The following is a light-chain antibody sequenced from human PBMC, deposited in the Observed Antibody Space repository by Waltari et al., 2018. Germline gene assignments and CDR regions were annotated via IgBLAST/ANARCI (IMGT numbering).Light chain of an antibody. CDR1: SSNIGDNV. J-gene: IGLJ3*02. V-gene: IGLV1-44*01. Sequence: QSVLTQPPSASGTPGQRVTISCSGSSSNIGDNVVNWYQQLPGKAPKLLIYRNEQPPSRSPDRFSSSKSGTSASLAISGLQSEVEADYYCAAWDDRMNGHWVFGGGTKVTVL. CDR2: RNE. CDR3: AAWDDRMNGHWV.